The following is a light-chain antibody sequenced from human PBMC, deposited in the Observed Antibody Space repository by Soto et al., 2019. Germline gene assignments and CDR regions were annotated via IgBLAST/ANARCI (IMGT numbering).Light chain of an antibody. CDR2: GAS. V-gene: IGKV3-20*01. CDR1: QSVSRSL. CDR3: QQYGNPPPYS. Sequence: EIVLTQSPGTLSLSPGERATLSCRASQSVSRSLLAWYQQKPGQAPRLLIYGASTRATGIADRFSGSGSGTDFTLTISRLEPEDFAVYYCQQYGNPPPYSFGQGTTLEIK. J-gene: IGKJ2*03.